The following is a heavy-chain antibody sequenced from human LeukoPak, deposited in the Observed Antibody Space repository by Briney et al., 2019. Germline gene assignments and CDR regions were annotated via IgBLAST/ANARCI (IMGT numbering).Heavy chain of an antibody. D-gene: IGHD2-15*01. CDR2: INHSGST. V-gene: IGHV4-34*01. Sequence: SETLSLTCAVYGGSFSGYYWSWIRQPPGKGLEWIGEINHSGSTNYNPSLKSRVTISVDTSRNQFSLKLSSVTAADTAVYYCARGIGPPDYWGQGTLVTVSS. CDR3: ARGIGPPDY. CDR1: GGSFSGYY. J-gene: IGHJ4*02.